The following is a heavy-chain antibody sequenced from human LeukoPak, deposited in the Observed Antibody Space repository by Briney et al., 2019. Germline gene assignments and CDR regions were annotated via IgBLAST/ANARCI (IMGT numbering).Heavy chain of an antibody. V-gene: IGHV4-39*07. J-gene: IGHJ5*02. CDR2: IYYSGST. Sequence: PSETLSLTCTVSGGSISSSSYYWGWIRQPPGKGLEWIGSIYYSGSTYYNPSLKSRVTISVDTSKNQFSLKLSSVTAADTAVYYCATEDYSSSQNWFDPWGQGTLVTVSS. D-gene: IGHD6-13*01. CDR1: GGSISSSSYY. CDR3: ATEDYSSSQNWFDP.